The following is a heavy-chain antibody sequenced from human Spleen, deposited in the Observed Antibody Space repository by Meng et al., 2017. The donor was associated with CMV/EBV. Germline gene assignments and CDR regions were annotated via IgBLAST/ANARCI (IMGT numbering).Heavy chain of an antibody. CDR1: GFTFSNYA. Sequence: SLKISCAVSGFTFSNYAMHWVRQAPGKGLEWVAVISFDADSKYYADSVKGRFTISRDNSKNTLYLQMNSLRSEDTAVYYCARDRMPRGELVHYWGQGTLVTVSS. CDR3: ARDRMPRGELVHY. V-gene: IGHV3-30-3*01. CDR2: ISFDADSK. J-gene: IGHJ4*02. D-gene: IGHD3-16*01.